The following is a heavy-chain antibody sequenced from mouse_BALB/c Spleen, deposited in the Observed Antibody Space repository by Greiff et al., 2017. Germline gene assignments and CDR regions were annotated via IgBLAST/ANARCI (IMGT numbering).Heavy chain of an antibody. CDR3: ARKTALYYAMDY. J-gene: IGHJ4*01. Sequence: EVQGVESGGGLVKPGGSLKLSCAASGFTFSDYYMYWVRQTPEKRLEWVATISDGGSYTYYPDSVKGRFTISRDNAKNNLYLQMSSLKSEDTAMYYCARKTALYYAMDYWGQGTSVTVSS. CDR2: ISDGGSYT. CDR1: GFTFSDYY. D-gene: IGHD6-1*01. V-gene: IGHV5-4*02.